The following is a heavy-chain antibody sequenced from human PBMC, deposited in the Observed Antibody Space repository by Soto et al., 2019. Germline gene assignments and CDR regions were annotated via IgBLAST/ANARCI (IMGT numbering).Heavy chain of an antibody. CDR1: GFTFTSSA. CDR3: AANGYSSIWYGYGMDV. J-gene: IGHJ6*02. V-gene: IGHV1-58*01. CDR2: IVVGSGNT. D-gene: IGHD6-13*01. Sequence: QMQLVQSGPEVKKPGTSVKVSCKASGFTFTSSAVQWVRQARGQRLEWIGWIVVGSGNTNYAQKFQERVTITRDMSTSTAYMEVSRLRSEDTAVYYWAANGYSSIWYGYGMDVWGQGTTVTVS.